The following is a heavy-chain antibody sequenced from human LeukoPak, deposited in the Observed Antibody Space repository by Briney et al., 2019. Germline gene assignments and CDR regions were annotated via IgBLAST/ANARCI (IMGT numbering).Heavy chain of an antibody. Sequence: ASVKISCKASGYTFTSYGISWVRQAPGQGLEWMGWISAYNGNTNYAQKLQGRVTMTTDTSTSTGYMELRSLRSDDTAVYYCARVDRVGASRGCDYWGQGTLVTVSS. CDR3: ARVDRVGASRGCDY. CDR2: ISAYNGNT. D-gene: IGHD1-26*01. CDR1: GYTFTSYG. V-gene: IGHV1-18*01. J-gene: IGHJ4*02.